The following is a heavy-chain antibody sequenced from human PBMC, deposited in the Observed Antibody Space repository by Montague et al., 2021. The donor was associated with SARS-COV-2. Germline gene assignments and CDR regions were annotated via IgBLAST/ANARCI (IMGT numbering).Heavy chain of an antibody. Sequence: SETLSLTCTVSGGSISGYCWSWIRQTPGKGLEWIGYISYSGSTNYSPSPKGRVTIFLDTSKNQFSLKLSSVTAADTAVYFCARDLYDSAGYLRDAFDIWGQGTMVTVSS. CDR1: GGSISGYC. J-gene: IGHJ3*02. CDR3: ARDLYDSAGYLRDAFDI. V-gene: IGHV4-59*13. D-gene: IGHD3-22*01. CDR2: ISYSGST.